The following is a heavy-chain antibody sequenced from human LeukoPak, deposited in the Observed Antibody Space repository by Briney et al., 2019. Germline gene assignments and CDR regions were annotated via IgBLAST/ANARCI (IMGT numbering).Heavy chain of an antibody. J-gene: IGHJ6*02. CDR2: IYYSGST. V-gene: IGHV4-59*01. D-gene: IGHD3-22*01. CDR1: GGSISSYY. CDR3: ARDGVGCYDSSGYYYYYGMDV. Sequence: SETLSLTCTVSGGSISSYYWGWIRQPPGKGLEWIGYIYYSGSTNYNPSLKSRVTISVDTSKNQFSLKLSSMTAADTAVYYCARDGVGCYDSSGYYYYYGMDVWGQGTTVTVSS.